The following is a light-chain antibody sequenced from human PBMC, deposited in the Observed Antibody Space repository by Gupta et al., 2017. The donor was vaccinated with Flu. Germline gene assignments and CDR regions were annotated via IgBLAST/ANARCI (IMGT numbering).Light chain of an antibody. CDR2: CAS. CDR3: QQSYSTPPT. Sequence: DIQMTQSPSSLSASVGDRVTITCRASQGVGILLNWYQQKPGKAPNLLIYCASNLQSGVPSRFSGSGSGTDFTLTISSLQPEDFATYYCQQSYSTPPTFGQGTKVEIK. J-gene: IGKJ1*01. V-gene: IGKV1-39*01. CDR1: QGVGIL.